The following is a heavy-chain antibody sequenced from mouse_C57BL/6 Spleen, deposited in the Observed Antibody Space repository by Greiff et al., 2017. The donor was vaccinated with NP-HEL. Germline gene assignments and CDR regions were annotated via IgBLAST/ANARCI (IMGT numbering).Heavy chain of an antibody. V-gene: IGHV5-6*01. J-gene: IGHJ4*01. CDR3: ARHEDGNFMDY. CDR1: GFTFSSYG. D-gene: IGHD2-1*01. Sequence: EVKLVESGGDLVKPGGSLKLSCAASGFTFSSYGMSWVRQTPDKRLEWVATISSGGSYTYYPDSVKGRFTISRDNAKNTLYLQMSSLKSEDTAMYYCARHEDGNFMDYWGQGTSVTVSS. CDR2: ISSGGSYT.